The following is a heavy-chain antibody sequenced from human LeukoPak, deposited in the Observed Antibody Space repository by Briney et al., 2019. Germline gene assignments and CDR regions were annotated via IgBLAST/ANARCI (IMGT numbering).Heavy chain of an antibody. CDR2: INHSGRT. CDR1: GGSFSGYY. CDR3: ARGGATRDYYYYYMDV. D-gene: IGHD3-10*01. V-gene: IGHV4-34*01. Sequence: SETLSLTCAVYGGSFSGYYWSWIRQPPGKGLEWIGEINHSGRTNYNPSLESRVNMSVDTSKKQFSLNLSSVTAADTAVYYCARGGATRDYYYYYMDVWGKGTTVTVS. J-gene: IGHJ6*03.